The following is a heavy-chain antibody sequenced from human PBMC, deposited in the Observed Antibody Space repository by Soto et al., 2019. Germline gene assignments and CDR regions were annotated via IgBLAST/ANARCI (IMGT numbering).Heavy chain of an antibody. V-gene: IGHV4-31*03. D-gene: IGHD3-3*01. J-gene: IGHJ5*02. CDR3: ARRDYDFWSAYARNWFDP. CDR1: GGSISSGGYY. Sequence: ASETLSLTCTVSGGSISSGGYYWSWIRQHPGKGLEWIGYIYYSGSTYYNPSLKSRVTISVDTSKNHFSLKLTSVTAADTAVYYCARRDYDFWSAYARNWFDPWGQGTPVTVSS. CDR2: IYYSGST.